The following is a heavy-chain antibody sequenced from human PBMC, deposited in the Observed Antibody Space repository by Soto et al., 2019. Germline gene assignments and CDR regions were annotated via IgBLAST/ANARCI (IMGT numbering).Heavy chain of an antibody. Sequence: SVKVSCKASGFTFTSSAVQWVRQARGQRLEWIGWIVVGSGNTNYAQKFQERVTITRDMSTSTAYMELSSLRSEDTAVYYCAADTGSSSSHYHYGMDVWGQGTTVTV. D-gene: IGHD6-6*01. CDR1: GFTFTSSA. J-gene: IGHJ6*02. CDR3: AADTGSSSSHYHYGMDV. V-gene: IGHV1-58*01. CDR2: IVVGSGNT.